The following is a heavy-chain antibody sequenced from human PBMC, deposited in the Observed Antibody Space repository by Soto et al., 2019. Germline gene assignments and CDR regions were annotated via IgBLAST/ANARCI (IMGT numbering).Heavy chain of an antibody. D-gene: IGHD3-16*01. J-gene: IGHJ4*02. V-gene: IGHV3-33*01. CDR1: GFTFSSYG. CDR3: ARDRGVKMTTYVFDY. CDR2: IWYDGSNK. Sequence: GGSLRLSCAASGFTFSSYGMHWVRQAPGKGLEWVAVIWYDGSNKYYADSVKGRFTISRDNSKNTLYLQMNSLRAEDTAVYYCARDRGVKMTTYVFDYWGQGTLVTVSS.